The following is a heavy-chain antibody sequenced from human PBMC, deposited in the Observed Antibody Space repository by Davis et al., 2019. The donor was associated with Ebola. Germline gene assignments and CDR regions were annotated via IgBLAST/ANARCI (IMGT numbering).Heavy chain of an antibody. CDR1: EFSFSSYA. Sequence: GESLKISCEAHEFSFSSYAMSWVRQAPGKGLEWVANIKQDGSEKYYVDSVKGRFTISRDNAKNSLYLQMNSLRVEDTAVYYCARYSGTYRDYWGQGTLVTVSS. J-gene: IGHJ4*02. CDR2: IKQDGSEK. D-gene: IGHD1-26*01. V-gene: IGHV3-7*01. CDR3: ARYSGTYRDY.